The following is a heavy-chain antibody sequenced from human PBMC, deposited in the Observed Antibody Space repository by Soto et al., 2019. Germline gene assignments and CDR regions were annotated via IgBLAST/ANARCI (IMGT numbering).Heavy chain of an antibody. CDR2: IYPGDSDT. CDR1: VYSCRGYC. Sequence: GEPLTISCEGCVYSCRGYCISSLRKKTGKGLEWMGIIYPGDSDTRYSPSFQGQVTISADKSISTAYLQWSSLKASDTAMYYCARHRAAWGQQPVDYRVKGTLVT. D-gene: IGHD6-13*01. V-gene: IGHV5-51*01. J-gene: IGHJ4*02. CDR3: ARHRAAWGQQPVDY.